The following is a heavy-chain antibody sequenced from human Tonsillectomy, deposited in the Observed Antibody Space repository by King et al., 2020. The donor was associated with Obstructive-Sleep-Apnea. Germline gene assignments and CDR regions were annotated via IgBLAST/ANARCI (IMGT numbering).Heavy chain of an antibody. Sequence: LQLQESGPGLVKPSETLSLTCTVSGDSVSSGNYYWSWIRQPPGKGPEWIGYTYYNGRTKYNPSLKSRVTISVDMSKNQFSLNLSSVTAAEPAVYYCARDYDIGWLAMDVWGQGTTVTVSS. CDR2: TYYNGRT. J-gene: IGHJ6*02. D-gene: IGHD3-9*01. CDR1: GDSVSSGNYY. V-gene: IGHV4-61*01. CDR3: ARDYDIGWLAMDV.